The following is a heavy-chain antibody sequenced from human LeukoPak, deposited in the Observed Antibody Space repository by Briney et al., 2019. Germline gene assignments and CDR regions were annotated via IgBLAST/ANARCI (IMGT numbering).Heavy chain of an antibody. D-gene: IGHD3-22*01. CDR2: ISGGGTAT. J-gene: IGHJ4*02. CDR1: GFTFSSYG. CDR3: ARYWGSSYNYAPFDS. Sequence: GRSLRLSCAASGFTFSSYGMHWVRQAPGKGLEWLSAISGGGTATYYRDSVKGRFTISRDNFKNTIYLQMSHLRVEDTAIFYCARYWGSSYNYAPFDSWGQGTLVTVSS. V-gene: IGHV3-23*01.